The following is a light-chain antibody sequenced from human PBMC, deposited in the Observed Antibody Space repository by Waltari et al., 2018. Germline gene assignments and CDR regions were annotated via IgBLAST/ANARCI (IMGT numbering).Light chain of an antibody. J-gene: IGLJ2*01. Sequence: SYELTQPPSAAVSPGQTARNNGSGAALPTHYALRYQQQPGQAPVLVTYKDTERPSGIPDRFSGSSSGTTVTLTISGVQAEDEADYYCQSGDSTSTHVVFGGGTKLTVL. CDR1: ALPTHY. CDR2: KDT. CDR3: QSGDSTSTHVV. V-gene: IGLV3-25*03.